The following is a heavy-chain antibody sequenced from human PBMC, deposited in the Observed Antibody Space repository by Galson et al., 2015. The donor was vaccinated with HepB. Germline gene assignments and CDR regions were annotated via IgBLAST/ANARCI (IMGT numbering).Heavy chain of an antibody. D-gene: IGHD3-22*01. CDR3: STVFCRGGSCYLLDLFDY. V-gene: IGHV1-24*01. Sequence: SVKVSCKVSGYTLSEISVHWVRQTPGKGFEWIGGFDPEDGRTIYARNLQGRVSVTEDTSTDTVYLELSRLRSEDTAIYYCSTVFCRGGSCYLLDLFDYWGQGTLVTFSS. CDR2: FDPEDGRT. J-gene: IGHJ4*02. CDR1: GYTLSEIS.